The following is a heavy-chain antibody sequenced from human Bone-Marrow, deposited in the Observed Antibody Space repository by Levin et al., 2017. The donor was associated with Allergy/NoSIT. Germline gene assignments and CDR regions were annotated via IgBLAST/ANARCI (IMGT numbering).Heavy chain of an antibody. V-gene: IGHV4-34*01. J-gene: IGHJ6*02. CDR2: INHSGST. D-gene: IGHD2-2*01. CDR3: ASRPTNYCSSTSCIYYYYYYGMDV. CDR1: GGSFSGYY. Sequence: SSQTLSLTCAVYGGSFSGYYWSWIRQPPGKGLEWIGEINHSGSTNYNPSLKSRVTISVDTSKNQFSLKLSSVTAADTAVYYCASRPTNYCSSTSCIYYYYYYGMDVWGQGTTVTVSS.